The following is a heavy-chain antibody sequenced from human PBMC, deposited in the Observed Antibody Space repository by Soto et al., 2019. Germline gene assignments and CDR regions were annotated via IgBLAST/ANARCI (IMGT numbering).Heavy chain of an antibody. CDR1: GFTLTNGW. CDR2: IRSKADGGTT. Sequence: EVQLVESGGGLVKPGESLRLSCAASGFTLTNGWMTWVRQAPGKGLEWVGRIRSKADGGTTDYSAPVKGRFTISRDDSKDTLYLQMNSLKDEDTAVYYCSTRRYRHGSDYWGPGTLVTVSS. D-gene: IGHD5-18*01. V-gene: IGHV3-15*07. CDR3: STRRYRHGSDY. J-gene: IGHJ4*02.